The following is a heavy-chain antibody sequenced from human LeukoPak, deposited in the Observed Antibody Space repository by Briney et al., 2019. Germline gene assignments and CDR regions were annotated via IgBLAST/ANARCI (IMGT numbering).Heavy chain of an antibody. J-gene: IGHJ4*02. V-gene: IGHV3-33*01. CDR1: GFTFSSYG. CDR2: IWYDGSNK. CDR3: ARDEDHYFDY. Sequence: GGSLRLSCAASGFTFSSYGIHWVRQAPGKGLEWVAVIWYDGSNKYYADSVKGRFTISRDNSNNTLYLQMNSLRAEDTAVYYCARDEDHYFDYWGQGTLVTVPS.